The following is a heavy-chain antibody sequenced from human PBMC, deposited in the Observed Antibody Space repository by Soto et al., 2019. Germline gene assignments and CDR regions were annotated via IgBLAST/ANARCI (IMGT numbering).Heavy chain of an antibody. V-gene: IGHV4-59*01. CDR1: GGSISSYY. J-gene: IGHJ4*02. CDR3: AALMVYDFAYYFDY. Sequence: TSETRSLTCSVSGGSISSYYWSWIRQPPGKGLEWIGYIYYSGSTNYNPSLKSRVTISVDTSKNQFSLKLSSVTAADTAVYYCAALMVYDFAYYFDYWGQGTLVTVSS. CDR2: IYYSGST. D-gene: IGHD2-8*01.